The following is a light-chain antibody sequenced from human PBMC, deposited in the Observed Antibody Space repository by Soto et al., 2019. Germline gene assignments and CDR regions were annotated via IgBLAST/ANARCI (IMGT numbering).Light chain of an antibody. CDR1: QGVSNS. CDR3: QKYNSAPWT. CDR2: AAS. Sequence: DIQMTQSPSSLSASVGDRVTITCRASQGVSNSLAWFQQRPGKVPSLLIYAASTLQSGVPSRFSGSGSGTDFTLTISGLQPEDVATNYCQKYNSAPWTFGQGTKVEIK. J-gene: IGKJ1*01. V-gene: IGKV1-27*01.